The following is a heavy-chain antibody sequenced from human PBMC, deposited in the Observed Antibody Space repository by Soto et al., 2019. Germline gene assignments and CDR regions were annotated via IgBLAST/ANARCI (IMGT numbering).Heavy chain of an antibody. D-gene: IGHD3-10*01. V-gene: IGHV3-30-3*01. CDR3: ASDTYTMVRGAYGSD. CDR1: GFTFSSYA. J-gene: IGHJ4*02. CDR2: ISYDGSNK. Sequence: QVQLVESGGGVVQPGRSLRLSCAASGFTFSSYAMHWVRQAPGKGLEWVAVISYDGSNKYYADSVKGRFTISRDNSKNTLYLQMNSLRAEDTAVYYCASDTYTMVRGAYGSDWGQGTLVTVSS.